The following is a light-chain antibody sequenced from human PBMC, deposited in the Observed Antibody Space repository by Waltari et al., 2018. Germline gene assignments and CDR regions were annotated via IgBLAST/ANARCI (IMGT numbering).Light chain of an antibody. V-gene: IGLV2-14*03. CDR3: CSQSSYNGVI. Sequence: QSALSQPASVSGSPGQSITISCPGRSSDVGGADSVSWYQDHPGQAPKVIIYDVNNRPSGVSDRFSGSKSGNTASLTISGLQAEDEANYYCCSQSSYNGVIFGGGTKLTVL. J-gene: IGLJ2*01. CDR2: DVN. CDR1: SSDVGGADS.